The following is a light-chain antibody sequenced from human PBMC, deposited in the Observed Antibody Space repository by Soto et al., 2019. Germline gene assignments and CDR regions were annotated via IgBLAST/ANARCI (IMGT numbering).Light chain of an antibody. Sequence: ALRMTQSPSSFSASTGDRVTITCRASQGISSYLAWYQQKPGKAPKLLIYAASTLQSGVPSRFSGRGSGTDFTLTISCLQSEDFATYYCQQYYSYPYTFGQGTKLEI. V-gene: IGKV1-8*01. CDR3: QQYYSYPYT. J-gene: IGKJ2*01. CDR2: AAS. CDR1: QGISSY.